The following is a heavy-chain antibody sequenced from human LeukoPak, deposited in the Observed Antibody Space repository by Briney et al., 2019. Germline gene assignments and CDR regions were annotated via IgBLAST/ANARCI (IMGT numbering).Heavy chain of an antibody. V-gene: IGHV4-39*01. CDR3: ARSSMFRGVTVDY. CDR1: GGSINSSSDY. CDR2: IYHSGYT. J-gene: IGHJ4*02. D-gene: IGHD3-10*01. Sequence: SETLSLTCTVSGGSINSSSDYWGWIRQPPGKALEWIGSIYHSGYTYYNPSLKSRVTISVDTSKNQFSLKLRSVTAADTAVYYCARSSMFRGVTVDYWGQGTLVTVSS.